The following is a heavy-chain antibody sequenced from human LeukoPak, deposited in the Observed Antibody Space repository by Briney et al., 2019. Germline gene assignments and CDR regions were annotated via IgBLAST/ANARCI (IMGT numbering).Heavy chain of an antibody. Sequence: SETLSLTCTVSGGSISSYYWSWIRQPPGKGLEWIGYIYYSGSTNYNPSLKSRVTISVDTSKNQFSLKLSSVTAADTAVYYCARASSGSYRNWFDPWGQGTTVTVSS. D-gene: IGHD1-26*01. V-gene: IGHV4-59*08. CDR3: ARASSGSYRNWFDP. J-gene: IGHJ5*02. CDR1: GGSISSYY. CDR2: IYYSGST.